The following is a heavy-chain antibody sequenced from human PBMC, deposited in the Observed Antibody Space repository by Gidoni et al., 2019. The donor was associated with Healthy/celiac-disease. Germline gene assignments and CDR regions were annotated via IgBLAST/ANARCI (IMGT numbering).Heavy chain of an antibody. CDR1: GGSISSYY. D-gene: IGHD3-22*01. CDR3: ARVIFYYDSSGHPPDAFDI. CDR2: IYYSGST. V-gene: IGHV4-59*01. J-gene: IGHJ3*02. Sequence: QVQLQESGPGLVKPSETLSLTCTVPGGSISSYYWSWIRQPPGKGLEWIGYIYYSGSTNYNPSLKSRVTISVDTSKNQFSLKLSSVTAADTAVYYCARVIFYYDSSGHPPDAFDIWGQGTMVTVSS.